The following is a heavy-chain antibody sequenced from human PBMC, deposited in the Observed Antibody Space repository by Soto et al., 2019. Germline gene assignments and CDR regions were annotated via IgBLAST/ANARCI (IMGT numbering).Heavy chain of an antibody. CDR1: GVPFSSYA. CDR2: ISGSGGST. CDR3: AKGDLATCSY. D-gene: IGHD5-12*01. J-gene: IGHJ4*02. Sequence: GGSLRLSCAASGVPFSSYAMSWVRQAPGKGLEWVSAISGSGGSTYYADSVKGRFTISRDNSKNTLYLQMNSLRAEDTAVYYCAKGDLATCSYWGQGTLVTVSS. V-gene: IGHV3-23*01.